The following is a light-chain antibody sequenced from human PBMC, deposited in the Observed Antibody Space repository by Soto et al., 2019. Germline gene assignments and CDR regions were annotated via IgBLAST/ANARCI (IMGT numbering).Light chain of an antibody. CDR1: QSISSW. Sequence: DIQMTQPPSTLSASVGDRVTITCRASQSISSWLAWYQQKPGKAPKLLIYKASSLEGGVPSRFSGSGSGTEFTLTISSLQPDDFATYYCQQYNSYSGTFGQGTKVDIK. V-gene: IGKV1-5*03. CDR2: KAS. CDR3: QQYNSYSGT. J-gene: IGKJ1*01.